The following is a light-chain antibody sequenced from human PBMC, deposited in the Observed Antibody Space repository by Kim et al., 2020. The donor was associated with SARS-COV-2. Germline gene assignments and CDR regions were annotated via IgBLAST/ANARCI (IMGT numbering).Light chain of an antibody. Sequence: QSITIVCTGTSSDVGNYNLVSCYQQHPGKAPKLMIYEVTTRPSGVSNRFSGSKSGNTASLTISGLQPEDEANYYCCSYAGSSTSYAFGSGTKVTVL. J-gene: IGLJ1*01. CDR2: EVT. CDR1: SSDVGNYNL. V-gene: IGLV2-23*02. CDR3: CSYAGSSTSYA.